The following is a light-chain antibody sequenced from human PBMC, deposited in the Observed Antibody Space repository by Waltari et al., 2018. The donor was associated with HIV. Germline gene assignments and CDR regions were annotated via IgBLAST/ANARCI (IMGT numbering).Light chain of an antibody. V-gene: IGLV3-1*01. CDR1: KLGDKY. J-gene: IGLJ1*01. CDR3: QAWDSSTAV. CDR2: QDI. Sequence: SYELPQPPSVSVSPGQTATITCSVDKLGDKYVFWYQQKPGQSPVLVISQDIKRPSGIPERFSGSNSGNTATLTISGTQAMDEADYYCQAWDSSTAVFGTGTKVTVL.